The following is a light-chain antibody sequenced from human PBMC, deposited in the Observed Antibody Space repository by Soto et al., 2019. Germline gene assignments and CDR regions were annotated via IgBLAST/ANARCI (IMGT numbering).Light chain of an antibody. CDR1: QSISSSY. CDR2: AAS. CDR3: QQYGSSSYT. V-gene: IGKV3-20*01. Sequence: EIVLTQSPGTLSLSPGERPTLSCRASQSISSSYLAWYQQKPGQAPRLLIYAASSMATGIPDRWSGSGSGTDFTLTICRLEPDDFAVYYWQQYGSSSYTFGQGTQVEIK. J-gene: IGKJ2*01.